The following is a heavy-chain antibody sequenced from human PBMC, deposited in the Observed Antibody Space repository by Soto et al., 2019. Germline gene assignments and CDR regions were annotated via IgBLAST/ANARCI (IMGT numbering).Heavy chain of an antibody. CDR1: GCSISSSSYY. Sequence: SXTLSLSCAVSGCSISSSSYYWCWIRQPPGKGLEWIGSIYYSGSTYYNPSLKSRVTISVDTSKNQFSLKLTSVTAADTAVYYCASDKITGLFDYWGQGTLVTVSS. CDR2: IYYSGST. CDR3: ASDKITGLFDY. J-gene: IGHJ4*02. V-gene: IGHV4-39*07. D-gene: IGHD2-8*02.